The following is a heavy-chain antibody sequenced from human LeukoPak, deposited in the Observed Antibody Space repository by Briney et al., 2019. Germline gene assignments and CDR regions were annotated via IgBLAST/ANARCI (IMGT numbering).Heavy chain of an antibody. CDR2: INHSGST. Sequence: SETLSLTCAVYGGSFSGYYWSWIRQPPGKGLEWIGEINHSGSTNYNPSLKSRVTISVDTPKNQFSLKLSSVTAADTAVYYCARGITMVRGASFDYWGQGTLVTVSS. D-gene: IGHD3-10*01. CDR1: GGSFSGYY. J-gene: IGHJ4*02. V-gene: IGHV4-34*01. CDR3: ARGITMVRGASFDY.